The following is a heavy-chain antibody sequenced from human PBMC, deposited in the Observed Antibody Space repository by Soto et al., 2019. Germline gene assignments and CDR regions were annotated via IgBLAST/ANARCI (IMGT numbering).Heavy chain of an antibody. Sequence: ASVKVSCKASGYTFTTFGISWVRQAPGQGLEWVGWISANNGNTKYSQKFQGRVSLTTETSASTAYMELRSLRSDDTAVYYCATPTPLRGAMITNIHFDFWGQGTPVTVSS. CDR2: ISANNGNT. V-gene: IGHV1-18*01. J-gene: IGHJ4*02. CDR3: ATPTPLRGAMITNIHFDF. D-gene: IGHD3-10*01. CDR1: GYTFTTFG.